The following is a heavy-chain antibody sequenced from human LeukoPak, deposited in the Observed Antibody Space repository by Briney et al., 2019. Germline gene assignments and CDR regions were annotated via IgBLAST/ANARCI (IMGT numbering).Heavy chain of an antibody. Sequence: SETLSLTCTVSGGSISTSNYYWGWIRQPPGKGLEWIGNIFYSGSTYYSPSLKSRVTISLDTSKNQFSLKLSSVTAADTAVYYCARDDGGYPYYWGQGTLVTVSS. CDR1: GGSISTSNYY. V-gene: IGHV4-39*07. J-gene: IGHJ4*02. CDR3: ARDDGGYPYY. D-gene: IGHD3-16*02. CDR2: IFYSGST.